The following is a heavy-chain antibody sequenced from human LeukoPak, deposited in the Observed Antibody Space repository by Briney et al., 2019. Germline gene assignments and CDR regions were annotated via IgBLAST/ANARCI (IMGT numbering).Heavy chain of an antibody. CDR1: GYTFTSYD. D-gene: IGHD3-3*01. Sequence: ASVKVSCKASGYTFTSYDISWVRQAPGQGLEWMGWISAYNGNTNYAQKLQGGVTMTTDTSTSTAYMELRSLRSDDTAVYYCARVVGSIFGVVISLDYYYGMDVWGQGTTVTVSS. V-gene: IGHV1-18*01. CDR2: ISAYNGNT. J-gene: IGHJ6*02. CDR3: ARVVGSIFGVVISLDYYYGMDV.